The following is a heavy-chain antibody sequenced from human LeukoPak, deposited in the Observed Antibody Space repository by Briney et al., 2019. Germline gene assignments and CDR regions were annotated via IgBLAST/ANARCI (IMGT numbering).Heavy chain of an antibody. CDR3: ARGVGYSSGWKEYYFDY. D-gene: IGHD6-19*01. Sequence: GASVKVSCKASGYTLTSYGINWVRQATGQGLEWMGWMNPNSGNTGYAQKFQGRVTMTRNTSISTAYMELSSLRSEDTAVYYCARGVGYSSGWKEYYFDYWGQGTLVTVSS. V-gene: IGHV1-8*01. CDR2: MNPNSGNT. CDR1: GYTLTSYG. J-gene: IGHJ4*02.